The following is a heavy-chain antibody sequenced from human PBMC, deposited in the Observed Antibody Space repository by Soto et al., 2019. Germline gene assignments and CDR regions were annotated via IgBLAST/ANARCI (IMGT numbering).Heavy chain of an antibody. D-gene: IGHD6-19*01. J-gene: IGHJ4*02. V-gene: IGHV1-69*01. CDR2: IIPIFGTA. CDR1: GGSFSSYA. CDR3: ARVGSDSSGWYGVGY. Sequence: QVQLVQSGAEVKKPGSSVKVSCKASGGSFSSYAISWVRQAPGHGLEWMGGIIPIFGTANYAQKFQGRVTITADESTSTAYMELSSLRSEDTAVYYCARVGSDSSGWYGVGYWGQGTLVTVSS.